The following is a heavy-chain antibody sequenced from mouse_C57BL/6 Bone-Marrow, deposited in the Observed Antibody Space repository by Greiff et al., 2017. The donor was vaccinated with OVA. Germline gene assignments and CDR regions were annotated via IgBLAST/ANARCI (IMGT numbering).Heavy chain of an antibody. V-gene: IGHV5-6*01. Sequence: EVQLVESGGDLVKPGGSLKLSCAASGFTFSSYGMSWVRQTPDKRLEWVATISSGGSYTYYPDSVKGRVTISRDNAKNTLYLQMSSLKSEDTAMYYCARKGSKGFDYWGQGTTLTVSS. D-gene: IGHD1-1*01. CDR2: ISSGGSYT. J-gene: IGHJ2*01. CDR1: GFTFSSYG. CDR3: ARKGSKGFDY.